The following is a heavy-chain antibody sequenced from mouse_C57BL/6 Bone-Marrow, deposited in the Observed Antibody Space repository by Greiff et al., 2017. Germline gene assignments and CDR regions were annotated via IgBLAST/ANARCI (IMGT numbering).Heavy chain of an antibody. J-gene: IGHJ1*03. D-gene: IGHD1-1*01. V-gene: IGHV1-81*01. CDR1: GYTFTSYG. Sequence: QVQLQQSGAELARPGASVKLSCKASGYTFTSYGISWVKQRTGQGLEWIGEIYPRSGNTYYNEKFKGKATLTAAKSSSTAYMELRSLTSEDSAVYFWARRVTTGVAKTAYWYFDVWGTGTTVTVSS. CDR3: ARRVTTGVAKTAYWYFDV. CDR2: IYPRSGNT.